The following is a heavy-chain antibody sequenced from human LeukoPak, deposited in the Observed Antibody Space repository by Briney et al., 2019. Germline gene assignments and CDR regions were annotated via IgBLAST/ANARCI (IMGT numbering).Heavy chain of an antibody. CDR2: LSGGGGGT. D-gene: IGHD2-2*01. V-gene: IGHV3-23*01. CDR1: GFTFSSYA. CDR3: AKDSDIVVVPALTYDH. J-gene: IGHJ4*02. Sequence: GGSLRLSCAASGFTFSSYAMGWVRQAPGKGLEWVSALSGGGGGTYYADSVKGRFTISRDNSKNTLYLQMNSLRVEDTAVYYCAKDSDIVVVPALTYDHWGQGTLVIVSS.